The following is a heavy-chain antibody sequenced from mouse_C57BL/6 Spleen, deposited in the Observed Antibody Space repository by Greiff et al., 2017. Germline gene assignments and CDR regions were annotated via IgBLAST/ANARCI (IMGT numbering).Heavy chain of an antibody. CDR2: IHPNSGST. J-gene: IGHJ4*01. CDR3: ARLGITTVVAKVYAMDY. CDR1: GYTFTSYW. Sequence: VQLQQPGAELVKPGASVKLSCKASGYTFTSYWMHWVKQRPGQGLEWIGMIHPNSGSTNYNEKFKSKATLTVDKSSSTAYRQLSSLTSEDSAVYYCARLGITTVVAKVYAMDYWGQGTSVTVSS. D-gene: IGHD1-1*01. V-gene: IGHV1-64*01.